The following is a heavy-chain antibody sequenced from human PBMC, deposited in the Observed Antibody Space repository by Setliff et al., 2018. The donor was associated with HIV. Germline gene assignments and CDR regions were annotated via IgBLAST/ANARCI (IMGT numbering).Heavy chain of an antibody. Sequence: ASVKVSCKTSGDTFTSYDNNWVRQAAGHGIEWMGWMTPYSCNTGYAQKFQGRVSITRNTSISTAYMELSSLRSEDTAVYYCARVGSYWTQFDYWGQGTLVTVSS. J-gene: IGHJ4*01. CDR1: GDTFTSYD. CDR3: ARVGSYWTQFDY. D-gene: IGHD2-15*01. V-gene: IGHV1-8*03. CDR2: MTPYSCNT.